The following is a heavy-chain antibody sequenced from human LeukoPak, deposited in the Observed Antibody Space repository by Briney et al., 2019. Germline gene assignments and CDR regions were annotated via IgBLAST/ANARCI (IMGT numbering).Heavy chain of an antibody. CDR1: GGSFSSGNYY. D-gene: IGHD3-10*01. J-gene: IGHJ4*02. Sequence: PSETLSLTCTVSGGSFSSGNYYWGWIRQPPGKGLEWIGSIYNSGTTYYNPSLKGRVTISVDTSKNHSSLKLTSVTAADTAVYYCARLDYYGSGTYPPSPKWGQGTLVTVSS. V-gene: IGHV4-39*02. CDR2: IYNSGTT. CDR3: ARLDYYGSGTYPPSPK.